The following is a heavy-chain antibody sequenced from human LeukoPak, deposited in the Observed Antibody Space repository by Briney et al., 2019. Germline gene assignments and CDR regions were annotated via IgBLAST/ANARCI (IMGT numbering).Heavy chain of an antibody. CDR1: GGSFSGYY. CDR3: ARGGYSLYDY. Sequence: PSETLSLTCAVYGGSFSGYYWSWIRQPPGKGLEWVGEINHSGSTNYNPSLKSRVTISVDTSKNQFSPKVSSVTAADTAVYYCARGGYSLYDYRGQGTLVTVSS. J-gene: IGHJ4*02. D-gene: IGHD5-18*01. CDR2: INHSGST. V-gene: IGHV4-34*01.